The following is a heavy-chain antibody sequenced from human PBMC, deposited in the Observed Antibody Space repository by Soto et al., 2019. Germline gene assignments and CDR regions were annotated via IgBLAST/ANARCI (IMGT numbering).Heavy chain of an antibody. D-gene: IGHD6-6*01. CDR1: GFTFSSYA. CDR2: ISGSGGST. CDR3: AKVRESSSSLFDY. V-gene: IGHV3-23*01. J-gene: IGHJ4*02. Sequence: EVQLLESGGGLVQPGGSLRLSCAASGFTFSSYAMSWVRQAPGKGLEWVSAISGSGGSTYYADSVKGRFTISRDNSKNTLYLQMNRLRAEDTAVYYCAKVRESSSSLFDYWGQGTLVTVSS.